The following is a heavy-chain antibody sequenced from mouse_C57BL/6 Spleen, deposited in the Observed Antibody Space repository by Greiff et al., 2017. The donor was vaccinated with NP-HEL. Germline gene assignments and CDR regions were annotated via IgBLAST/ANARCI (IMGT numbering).Heavy chain of an antibody. CDR3: ARPYYYGSSWYFDV. CDR2: IYPRSGNT. CDR1: GFTFTSYG. J-gene: IGHJ1*03. D-gene: IGHD1-1*01. V-gene: IGHV1-81*01. Sequence: VQLQQSGAELARPGASVKLSCKASGFTFTSYGISWVKQRTGQGLAWIGEIYPRSGNTYYNEKFQGKATLTADKSSSTAYMELRSLTSEDSAVYCCARPYYYGSSWYFDVWGTGTTVTVSS.